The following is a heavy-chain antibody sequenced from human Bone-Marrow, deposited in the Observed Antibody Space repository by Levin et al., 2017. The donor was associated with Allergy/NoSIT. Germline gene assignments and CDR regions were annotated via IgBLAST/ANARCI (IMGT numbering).Heavy chain of an antibody. Sequence: QAGGSLRLSCEASGFTFSNYGMHWVRQAPGKGLEWVAVISYDGSNENYADSVKGRFTISRDNSKNTLYLQMNSLRPEDTALYYCANNYKELGSWGELPAYWGQGTRVTVSS. D-gene: IGHD3-16*01. CDR1: GFTFSNYG. V-gene: IGHV3-30*18. J-gene: IGHJ4*02. CDR2: ISYDGSNE. CDR3: ANNYKELGSWGELPAY.